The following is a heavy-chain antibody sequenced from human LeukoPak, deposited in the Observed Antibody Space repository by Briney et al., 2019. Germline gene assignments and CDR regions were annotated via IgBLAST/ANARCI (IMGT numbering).Heavy chain of an antibody. V-gene: IGHV4-59*11. CDR2: ISYIGST. CDR3: ASDSISMNAFDA. CDR1: GGSFTTHY. J-gene: IGHJ3*01. D-gene: IGHD3-22*01. Sequence: SEALSLTCTVSGGSFTTHYWSWIRQPPGKGLEWIGYISYIGSTNYNPSLKSRVTISIDTSKNEVSLMLTSVTAADTAVYYCASDSISMNAFDAWGQGTMVTVSS.